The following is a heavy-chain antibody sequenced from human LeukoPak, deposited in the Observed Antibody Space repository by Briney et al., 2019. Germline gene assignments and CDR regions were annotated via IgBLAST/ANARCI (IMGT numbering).Heavy chain of an antibody. CDR2: IIPIFGTA. Sequence: ASVKVSFKASGGTFSSYAISWVRQAPGQGLEWMGGIIPIFGTANYAQKFQGRVTISADESTSTAYMELSRLRSEDTAVYYCARGSLVEPQLDYWGQGTLVTVSS. D-gene: IGHD1-1*01. J-gene: IGHJ4*02. CDR1: GGTFSSYA. CDR3: ARGSLVEPQLDY. V-gene: IGHV1-69*13.